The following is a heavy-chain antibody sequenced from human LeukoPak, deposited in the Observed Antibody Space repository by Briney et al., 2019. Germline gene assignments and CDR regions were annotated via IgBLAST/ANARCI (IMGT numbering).Heavy chain of an antibody. D-gene: IGHD1-26*01. Sequence: GGSLRLSCAASGFMFRSYAMSWVRQAPGKGLEWVSAISSSGSNINYADSVKGRFTISRDNSKNTLYLKMNSLRAEDTAVYYCAKVRGSGSYRDFEYWGQGTLVKVSS. J-gene: IGHJ4*02. CDR3: AKVRGSGSYRDFEY. CDR2: ISSSGSNI. V-gene: IGHV3-23*01. CDR1: GFMFRSYA.